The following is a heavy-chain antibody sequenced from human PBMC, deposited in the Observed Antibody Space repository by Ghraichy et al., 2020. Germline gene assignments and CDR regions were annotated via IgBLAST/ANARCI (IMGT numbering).Heavy chain of an antibody. J-gene: IGHJ4*02. CDR3: ARGLGDFDY. V-gene: IGHV4-59*01. CDR2: IYYSGST. D-gene: IGHD3-16*01. CDR1: GGSISSYY. Sequence: SETLSLTCTVSGGSISSYYWSWIRQPPGKGLEWIGYIYYSGSTNYNPSLKSRVTISVDTSKNQFSLKLSSVTAADTAVYYCARGLGDFDYWGQGTLVTVSS.